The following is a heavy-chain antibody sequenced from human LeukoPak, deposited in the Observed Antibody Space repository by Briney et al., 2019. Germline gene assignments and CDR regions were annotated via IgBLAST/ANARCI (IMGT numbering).Heavy chain of an antibody. J-gene: IGHJ5*02. D-gene: IGHD6-13*01. CDR3: ARGIAAAGTWWFDP. CDR1: GYTFTSYD. V-gene: IGHV1-8*01. Sequence: ASVKVSCKASGYTFTSYDINWVRQATGQGLEWMGWMNPNSGNTGYAQKFQGRVTMTSNTSISTAYMELSSLRSEDTAVYYRARGIAAAGTWWFDPWGQGTLVTVSS. CDR2: MNPNSGNT.